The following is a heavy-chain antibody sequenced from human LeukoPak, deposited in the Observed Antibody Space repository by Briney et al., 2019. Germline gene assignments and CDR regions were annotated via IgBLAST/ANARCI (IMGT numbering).Heavy chain of an antibody. D-gene: IGHD6-19*01. CDR3: AKDSYPLIAVAGGTDY. J-gene: IGHJ4*02. Sequence: AGGSLRLSCAASGFTGSFNYMSWVRQAPGKGLEWVSAISGSGGSTYYADSVKGRFTISRDNSKNTLYLQMNSLRAEDTAVYYCAKDSYPLIAVAGGTDYWGQGTLVTVSS. CDR2: ISGSGGST. V-gene: IGHV3-23*01. CDR1: GFTGSFNY.